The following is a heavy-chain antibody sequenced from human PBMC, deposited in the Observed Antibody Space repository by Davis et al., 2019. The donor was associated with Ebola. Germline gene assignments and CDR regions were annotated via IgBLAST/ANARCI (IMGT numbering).Heavy chain of an antibody. CDR1: GDSISSDY. CDR2: IYYSGST. CDR3: ARAAAWVGANHY. D-gene: IGHD1-26*01. J-gene: IGHJ4*02. Sequence: SETLSLTCTVSGDSISSDYWSWIRQSPGKGLEWIGYIYYSGSTNYNPSLKTRVTISVDTSKNQFSLKLSSVTAADTAVYYCARAAAWVGANHYWGQGTLVTVSS. V-gene: IGHV4-59*01.